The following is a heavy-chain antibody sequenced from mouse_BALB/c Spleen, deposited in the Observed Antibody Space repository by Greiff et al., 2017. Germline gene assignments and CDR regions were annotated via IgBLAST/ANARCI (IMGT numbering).Heavy chain of an antibody. D-gene: IGHD1-1*01. V-gene: IGHV1S81*02. CDR3: ATPHYYGSSYVGY. CDR2: INPSNGRT. Sequence: QVQLQQPGAELVKPGASVKLSCKASGYTFTSYWMHWVKQRPGQGLEWIGEINPSNGRTNYNEKFKSKATLTVDKSSSTAYMQLSSLTSEDSAVYYYATPHYYGSSYVGYWGQGTTLTVSS. J-gene: IGHJ2*01. CDR1: GYTFTSYW.